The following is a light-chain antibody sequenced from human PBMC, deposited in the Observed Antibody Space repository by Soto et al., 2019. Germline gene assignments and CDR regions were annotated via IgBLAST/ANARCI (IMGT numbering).Light chain of an antibody. CDR3: QQRYSTPYT. Sequence: DIQMTQPPSSLSASVGDRVTITCRASQSISSSVNWYQQKPGKAPKLLIYAASSLQSGVPSRFSGSGSGTDFTLTISSLQPEDFATYYCQQRYSTPYTFGQGTKLEIK. CDR1: QSISSS. J-gene: IGKJ2*01. CDR2: AAS. V-gene: IGKV1-39*01.